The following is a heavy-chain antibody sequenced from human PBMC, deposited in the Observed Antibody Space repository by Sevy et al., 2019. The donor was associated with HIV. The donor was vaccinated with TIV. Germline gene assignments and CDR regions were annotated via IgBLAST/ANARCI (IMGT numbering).Heavy chain of an antibody. D-gene: IGHD3-22*01. CDR1: GFTFGDYA. CDR2: IRSKDYGGAT. J-gene: IGHJ4*02. CDR3: TRGYYYDSSGYSDY. V-gene: IGHV3-49*03. Sequence: GGSLRLSCTGSGFTFGDYAMSWFRQAPGMGLEGVGVIRSKDYGGATEYAASGKGRFTISRDASKSIADLQMNSLTTEDTAVYYCTRGYYYDSSGYSDYWGQGTLVTVSS.